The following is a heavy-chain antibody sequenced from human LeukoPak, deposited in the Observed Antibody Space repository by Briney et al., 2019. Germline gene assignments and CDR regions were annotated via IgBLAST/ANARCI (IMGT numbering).Heavy chain of an antibody. CDR1: GFTFSSYE. J-gene: IGHJ4*01. V-gene: IGHV3-48*03. D-gene: IGHD6-19*01. Sequence: GGSLRLSCAASGFTFSSYEMNWVRQAPGKGLEWVSYISSSGSPIYYADSVKGRFTISRDNAKNSLFLQMSSLRAEDTAVYYCAKVAGTGKFDYWSHGTLVTVSS. CDR3: AKVAGTGKFDY. CDR2: ISSSGSPI.